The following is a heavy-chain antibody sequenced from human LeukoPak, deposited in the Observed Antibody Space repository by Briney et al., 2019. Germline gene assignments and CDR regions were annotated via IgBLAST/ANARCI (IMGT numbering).Heavy chain of an antibody. D-gene: IGHD3-16*01. V-gene: IGHV3-21*01. CDR2: ISSGSGHI. CDR1: GFTFTRYW. J-gene: IGHJ5*02. CDR3: ARPWESNFSAFGP. Sequence: GGSLRLSCAASGFTFTRYWMSWVRQAPGKGLEWVSSISSGSGHIHYADSVKDRFTNSRDNAKNSLYLQMNNLRVEDSAVYYCARPWESNFSAFGPWGQGTLVIVSS.